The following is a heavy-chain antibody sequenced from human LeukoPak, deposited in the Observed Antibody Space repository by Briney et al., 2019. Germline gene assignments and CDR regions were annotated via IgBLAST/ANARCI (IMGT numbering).Heavy chain of an antibody. V-gene: IGHV4-38-2*02. CDR2: IYHNESP. D-gene: IGHD2-2*01. Sequence: SETLSLTCNVSGDSISSGYYWGWIRQPPGKGLEWIGNIYHNESPYYNPSLKGRVTMSVDTSKNHFSLRLTSVTAADTAVYYCAKGLFCSSANCDVFGPWGQGTLVTVSS. J-gene: IGHJ5*02. CDR3: AKGLFCSSANCDVFGP. CDR1: GDSISSGYY.